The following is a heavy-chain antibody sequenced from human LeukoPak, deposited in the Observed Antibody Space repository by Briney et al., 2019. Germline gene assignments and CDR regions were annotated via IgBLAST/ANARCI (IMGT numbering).Heavy chain of an antibody. CDR3: ATSASGWYWFDP. Sequence: SETLSLTCTVSGGSISRSSYYWGWNRQPPGKGLEWIGSIYYSGSTYYNPSLKSRVTISVDTSKSQFSLKLSSVTAADTAVYYCATSASGWYWFDPWGQGTLVTVSS. J-gene: IGHJ5*02. V-gene: IGHV4-39*01. D-gene: IGHD6-19*01. CDR1: GGSISRSSYY. CDR2: IYYSGST.